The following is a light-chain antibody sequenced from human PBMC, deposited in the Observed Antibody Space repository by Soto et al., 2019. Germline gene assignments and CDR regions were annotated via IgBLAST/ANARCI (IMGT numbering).Light chain of an antibody. CDR3: SSFTTSISYV. Sequence: QSALTQPASVSGSPGQSITISCTGTSSDVGAYDYVSWYQQHPGEVPKLMIFDVSDRPSGVSNRFSGSKSGNTASLTISGLQAEDEADYYCSSFTTSISYVFGTGTKVTVL. J-gene: IGLJ1*01. V-gene: IGLV2-14*03. CDR2: DVS. CDR1: SSDVGAYDY.